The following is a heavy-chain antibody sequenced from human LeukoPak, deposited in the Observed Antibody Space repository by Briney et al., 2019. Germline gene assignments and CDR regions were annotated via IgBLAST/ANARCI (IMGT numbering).Heavy chain of an antibody. Sequence: SETLSLTCTVSGGSISSGSYYWSWIRQPPGKGLEWIGYIYYSGSTNYNPSLKSRVTISVDTSKNQFSLKLSSVTAPDTAVYYCARRPGETAGVTTGWYFDLWGRGTLVTVSS. J-gene: IGHJ2*01. CDR3: ARRPGETAGVTTGWYFDL. V-gene: IGHV4-61*01. CDR1: GGSISSGSYY. CDR2: IYYSGST. D-gene: IGHD4-17*01.